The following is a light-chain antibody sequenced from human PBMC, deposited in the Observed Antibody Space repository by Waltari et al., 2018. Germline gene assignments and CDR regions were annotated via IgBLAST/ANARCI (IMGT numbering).Light chain of an antibody. J-gene: IGLJ2*01. Sequence: QSALTQPASVSGSPGQSITISCTGTHSDIGAYNYVSWYQHHPGKAPKLMIFDVTKRPSGVSDRFSGSKSGNTASLTISGLHTEDESDYYCSSYTSINTVIFGGGTKVTVL. CDR1: HSDIGAYNY. CDR2: DVT. V-gene: IGLV2-14*03. CDR3: SSYTSINTVI.